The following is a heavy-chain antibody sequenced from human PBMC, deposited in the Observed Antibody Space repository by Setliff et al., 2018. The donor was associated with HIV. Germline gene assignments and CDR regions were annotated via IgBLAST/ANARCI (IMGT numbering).Heavy chain of an antibody. V-gene: IGHV4-59*12. CDR1: GGSISTYF. CDR3: ARDHVFGSRTGFDP. CDR2: VFHSGSA. J-gene: IGHJ5*02. D-gene: IGHD3-10*01. Sequence: PSETLSLTCTVSGGSISTYFWSWVRQPPGKGLEWIGEVFHSGSANSNASLRSRVMISVDTSKNQFSLKLSAVTAADTAVYYCARDHVFGSRTGFDPWGPGILVTVSS.